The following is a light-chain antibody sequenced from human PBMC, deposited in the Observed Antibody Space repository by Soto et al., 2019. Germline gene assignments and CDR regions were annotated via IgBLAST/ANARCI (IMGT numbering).Light chain of an antibody. V-gene: IGLV2-23*02. CDR1: SSDVESYDV. CDR3: CSYAGSSTYV. Sequence: QSALTQPASASGSPGQSITISCTGTSSDVESYDVVSWYQQQPGKAPKVMIYEVDKRPSGVSNRFSGSKSGNTASLTISGLQAEDEGDYYCCSYAGSSTYVFGTGTKLPVL. CDR2: EVD. J-gene: IGLJ1*01.